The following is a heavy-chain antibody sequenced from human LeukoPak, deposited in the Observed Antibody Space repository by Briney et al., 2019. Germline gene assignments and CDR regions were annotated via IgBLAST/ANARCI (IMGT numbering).Heavy chain of an antibody. V-gene: IGHV3-7*03. Sequence: PGGSLRLSCAASGFTFSTYWLTWVRQAPGRGLEWVANMNQDGSVRNYVDSVKGRFTISTDNAKNSLYLQMNSLRAEDTAVYYCARQGTTLDYWGEGTLVTVSS. CDR2: MNQDGSVR. D-gene: IGHD1-14*01. CDR1: GFTFSTYW. CDR3: ARQGTTLDY. J-gene: IGHJ4*02.